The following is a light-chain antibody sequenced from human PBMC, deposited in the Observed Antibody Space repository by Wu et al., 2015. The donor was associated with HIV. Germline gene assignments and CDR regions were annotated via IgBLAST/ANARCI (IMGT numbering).Light chain of an antibody. CDR1: QSVDGY. V-gene: IGKV3-11*01. J-gene: IGKJ5*01. CDR2: AGS. Sequence: EIVLTQSPATLSLSPGERATLSCRASQSVDGYLAWYQQKPGQAPRLLIYAGSNRATGIPVRFSGSGSGTDFTLTISSLEPEDFAVYYCQQRSVWFTFGQGDTTGDQT. CDR3: QQRSVWFT.